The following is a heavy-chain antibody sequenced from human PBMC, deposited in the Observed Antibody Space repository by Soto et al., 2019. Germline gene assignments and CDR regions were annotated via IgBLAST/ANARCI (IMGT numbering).Heavy chain of an antibody. V-gene: IGHV3-15*01. J-gene: IGHJ6*02. CDR2: IKSKTDGGTT. CDR1: GFSFRNAW. Sequence: GGSPETSCAASGFSFRNAWMSWVRQAPGKGLEWVGRIKSKTDGGTTDYAAPVKGRFTISRDNSKNTLYLQMNSLKTEDTAVYYCRLDYFYYGMDVWGQGTTVTVSS. CDR3: RLDYFYYGMDV.